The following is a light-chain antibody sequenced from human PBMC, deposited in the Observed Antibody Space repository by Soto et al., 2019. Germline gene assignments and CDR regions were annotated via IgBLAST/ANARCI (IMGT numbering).Light chain of an antibody. CDR2: DAS. CDR3: QQRSNWPIT. CDR1: QSVSTY. Sequence: EIVLTQSPVTLSLSPGERATLSCRASQSVSTYLAWYQQKPGQAPRLLIYDASNRATGIPARFSGSGSGTDFTLISVSLEPEDFAVYYCQQRSNWPITFGQGTRLEIK. V-gene: IGKV3-11*01. J-gene: IGKJ5*01.